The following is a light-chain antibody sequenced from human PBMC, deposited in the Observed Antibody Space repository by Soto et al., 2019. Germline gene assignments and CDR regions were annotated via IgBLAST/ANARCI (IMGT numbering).Light chain of an antibody. J-gene: IGKJ1*01. V-gene: IGKV3-20*01. CDR3: QQYGSSWKT. Sequence: EIVLTQSPGTLSLSPGERATLSCWASQSVSSSYLAWYQQKPGQAPRLLIYGTSIRATGIPDRFSGSGSETDFTITISRLEPEDFAVYYCQQYGSSWKTFGQGTKVEIK. CDR2: GTS. CDR1: QSVSSSY.